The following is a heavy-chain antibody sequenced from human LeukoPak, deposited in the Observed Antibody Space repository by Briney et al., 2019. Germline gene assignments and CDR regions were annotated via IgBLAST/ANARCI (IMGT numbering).Heavy chain of an antibody. D-gene: IGHD1-26*01. V-gene: IGHV3-66*02. CDR2: IYSGGST. CDR1: GFTVSSNY. Sequence: GGSLRLSCAAFGFTVSSNYMSWVRQAPGKGLEWVSVIYSGGSTYYADSVKGRFTISRDNSKNTLYLQMNSLRAEDTAVYYCARSYPYFDYWGQGTLVTVSS. CDR3: ARSYPYFDY. J-gene: IGHJ4*02.